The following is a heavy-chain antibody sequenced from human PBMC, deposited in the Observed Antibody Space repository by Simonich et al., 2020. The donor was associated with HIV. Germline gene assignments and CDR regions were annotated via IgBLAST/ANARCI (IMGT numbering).Heavy chain of an antibody. CDR3: ARDGRKGSSTSCSDY. J-gene: IGHJ4*02. CDR1: GFTFSRYS. Sequence: EVQLVESGGGLVKPGGSLRLSCAASGFTFSRYSMNWVRQAPGKGLEWVSSISSSSSYIYSADSVKGRFTISRDNAKNSLYLQMNSLRAEDTAVYYCARDGRKGSSTSCSDYWGQGTLVTVSS. D-gene: IGHD2-2*01. CDR2: ISSSSSYI. V-gene: IGHV3-21*01.